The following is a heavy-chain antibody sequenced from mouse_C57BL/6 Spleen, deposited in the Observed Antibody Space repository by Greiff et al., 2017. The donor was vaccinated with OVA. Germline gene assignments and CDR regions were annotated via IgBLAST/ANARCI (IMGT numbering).Heavy chain of an antibody. CDR3: AKSGGAQAPFAY. J-gene: IGHJ3*01. Sequence: VQLQESGPGLVQPSQSLSITCTVSGFSLTSYGVHWVRQSPGKGLEWLGVIWRGGSTDYNAAFMSRLSITKDNSKSQVVFKMNSLQADDTAIYYCAKSGGAQAPFAYWGQGTLVTVSA. D-gene: IGHD3-2*02. V-gene: IGHV2-5*01. CDR1: GFSLTSYG. CDR2: IWRGGST.